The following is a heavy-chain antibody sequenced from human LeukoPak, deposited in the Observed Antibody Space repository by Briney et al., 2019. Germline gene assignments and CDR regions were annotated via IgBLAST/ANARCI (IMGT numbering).Heavy chain of an antibody. J-gene: IGHJ4*02. D-gene: IGHD3-22*01. CDR2: ISSSGSTI. Sequence: GGSPRLSCAASGFTFSSYEMNWVRQAPGKGLEWVSYISSSGSTIYYADSVKGRFTISRDNAKNSLYLQMNSLRAEDTAVYYCAREFHDSSGYYSAAPEHFDYWGQGALVTVSS. CDR3: AREFHDSSGYYSAAPEHFDY. V-gene: IGHV3-48*03. CDR1: GFTFSSYE.